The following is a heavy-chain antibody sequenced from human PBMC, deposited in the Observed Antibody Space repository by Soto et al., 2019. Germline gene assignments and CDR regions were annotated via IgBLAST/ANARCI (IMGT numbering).Heavy chain of an antibody. Sequence: QVQLVESGGGVVQSGRSLRLSCAASGFTFSNYGMHWVRQAPGKGLEWVAFVSYDGNNKYYADSVKGRFTISRDNSKNTLYLKMNGLRAEDTAVFYCAKQLRKFEWDDAFDIWGQGTTVTVS. J-gene: IGHJ3*02. D-gene: IGHD3-9*01. CDR2: VSYDGNNK. CDR3: AKQLRKFEWDDAFDI. V-gene: IGHV3-30*18. CDR1: GFTFSNYG.